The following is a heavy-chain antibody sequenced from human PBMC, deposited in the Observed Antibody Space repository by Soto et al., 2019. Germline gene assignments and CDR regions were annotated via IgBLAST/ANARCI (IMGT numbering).Heavy chain of an antibody. V-gene: IGHV3-23*01. CDR3: AKDPYSSGWYGLEY. Sequence: GWSLRLSCAASGFTFSSYAMSWVRQAPGKGLEWVSSISGSGGSTYYADSVKGRFTISRDNSKNTLYLQMNSLRAEDTAVYYCAKDPYSSGWYGLEYWGEGTLVTVSS. CDR1: GFTFSSYA. D-gene: IGHD6-19*01. J-gene: IGHJ4*02. CDR2: ISGSGGST.